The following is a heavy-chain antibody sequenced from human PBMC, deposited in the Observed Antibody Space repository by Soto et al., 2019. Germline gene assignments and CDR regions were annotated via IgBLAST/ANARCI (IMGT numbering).Heavy chain of an antibody. CDR2: IDKVGTDS. V-gene: IGHV3-74*03. J-gene: IGHJ6*03. CDR3: ARGWFGPDV. CDR1: EFTFSGRS. Sequence: EVQLVESGGGLVQPGGSLRLSCAASEFTFSGRSVHWVRQAPGKGLVWVSGIDKVGTDSTYADSVKGRFTSSRDNAKNTVYLQMNRLRVEATAVYYCARGWFGPDVWGKGTTVNVSS. D-gene: IGHD3-10*01.